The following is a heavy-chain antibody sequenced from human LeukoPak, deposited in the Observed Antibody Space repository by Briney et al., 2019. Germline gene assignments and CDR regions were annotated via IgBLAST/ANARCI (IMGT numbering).Heavy chain of an antibody. J-gene: IGHJ4*02. CDR3: ARVSGSYDCFDN. CDR1: GGSISSHY. CDR2: IYYSGST. Sequence: SETLSLTCAVSGGSISSHYWSWIRQPPGKGLEWIGYIYYSGSTNYNPSLKSRVTISVDTSKNQFSLKLSSVTAADTAVYYCARVSGSYDCFDNWGQGGLVTVSS. D-gene: IGHD1-26*01. V-gene: IGHV4-59*11.